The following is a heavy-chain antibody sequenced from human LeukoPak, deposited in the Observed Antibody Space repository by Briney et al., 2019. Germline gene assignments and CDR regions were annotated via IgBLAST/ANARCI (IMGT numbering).Heavy chain of an antibody. CDR1: GGSISSSSYY. J-gene: IGHJ5*02. D-gene: IGHD3-22*01. CDR2: IYYSGST. CDR3: ARSYYDSSGYYSNWFDP. Sequence: SETLSLTCTVSGGSISSSSYYWGWIRQPPGKGLEWIGSIYYSGSTNYNPSLKSRVTISVDTSKNQFSLKLSSVTAADTAVYYCARSYYDSSGYYSNWFDPWGQGTLVTVSS. V-gene: IGHV4-39*07.